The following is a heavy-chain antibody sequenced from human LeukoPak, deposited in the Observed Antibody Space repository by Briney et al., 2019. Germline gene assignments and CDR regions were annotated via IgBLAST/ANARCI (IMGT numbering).Heavy chain of an antibody. Sequence: SETLSLTCTVSGGSISSYYWSWIRQPPGKGLEWIEYIYYSGSTNYNPSLKSRVTISVDTSKNQFSLKLSSVTAADTAVYYCARRDVDTAMVGWGQGTLVTVSS. CDR3: ARRDVDTAMVG. CDR1: GGSISSYY. J-gene: IGHJ4*02. CDR2: IYYSGST. V-gene: IGHV4-59*01. D-gene: IGHD5-18*01.